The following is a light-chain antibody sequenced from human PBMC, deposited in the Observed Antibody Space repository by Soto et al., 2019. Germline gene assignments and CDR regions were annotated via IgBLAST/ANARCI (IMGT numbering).Light chain of an antibody. CDR3: QVWETTNDIGV. V-gene: IGLV3-21*02. J-gene: IGLJ3*02. CDR1: NIESKG. CDR2: DDS. Sequence: SSELTQAPSVSVAPGQTASISCGGDNIESKGVHWYQQKAGQAPVLVLYDDSDRPAGIPERFSGSNSVNTATLTISRVEDGDEADYYCQVWETTNDIGVFGGGTKLTVL.